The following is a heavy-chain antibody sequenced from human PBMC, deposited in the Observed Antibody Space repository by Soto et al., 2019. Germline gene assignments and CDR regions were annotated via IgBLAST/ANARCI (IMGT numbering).Heavy chain of an antibody. CDR3: ALGYCSGGNCYSGLDNWFDP. J-gene: IGHJ5*02. CDR2: IYYSGST. V-gene: IGHV4-31*03. D-gene: IGHD2-15*01. CDR1: GGFISSCGYY. Sequence: SETLSLTCTVSGGFISSCGYYWSWIRQHPGKGLEWIGYIYYSGSTYYNPSLKSRVTISVDTSKNQFSLKLSSVTAADTAVYYCALGYCSGGNCYSGLDNWFDPWGQGTLVTVSS.